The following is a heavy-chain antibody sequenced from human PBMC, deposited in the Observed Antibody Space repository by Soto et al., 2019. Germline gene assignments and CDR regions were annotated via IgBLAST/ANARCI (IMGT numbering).Heavy chain of an antibody. D-gene: IGHD4-4*01. CDR3: AKGLYSNRNWFDP. CDR1: GFTFSSYA. Sequence: EVQLLESGGGLVQPGGSLRLSCAASGFTFSSYAMSWVRQAPGKGLEWVSAISGSGGSTYYADSVKGRFTTSRDNSKNTLYLQKNSLRAEDTAVYYCAKGLYSNRNWFDPWGQGTLVTVSS. CDR2: ISGSGGST. V-gene: IGHV3-23*01. J-gene: IGHJ5*02.